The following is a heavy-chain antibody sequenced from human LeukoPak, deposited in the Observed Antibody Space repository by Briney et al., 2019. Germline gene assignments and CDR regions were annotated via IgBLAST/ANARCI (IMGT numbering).Heavy chain of an antibody. CDR3: TRDSQGSGIYSVDY. CDR1: GFIFSTYW. D-gene: IGHD3-10*01. J-gene: IGHJ4*02. Sequence: GGSLRLSCAASGFIFSTYWMSWVRLAPGKGLEWVANINQDGSETFYVDSVKGRFTISRDNAKKSLYLQMNSLRAEDTAVYYCTRDSQGSGIYSVDYWGQGTLVTVSS. V-gene: IGHV3-7*05. CDR2: INQDGSET.